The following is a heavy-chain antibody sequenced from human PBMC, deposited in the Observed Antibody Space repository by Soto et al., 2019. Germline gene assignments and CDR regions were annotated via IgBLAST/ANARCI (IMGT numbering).Heavy chain of an antibody. CDR1: GGSMRSQY. V-gene: IGHV4-59*11. CDR3: AIRCVVATTRGAAGFDP. D-gene: IGHD5-12*01. J-gene: IGHJ5*02. CDR2: IYYNGNT. Sequence: QVQLQESGPGLVKPSETLSLSCTVSGGSMRSQYWSWIRQPPGKGLEWIGYIYYNGNTNYNPSLQSRVTISIDTFRCQFPLKLNSLTAADTAIYYRAIRCVVATTRGAAGFDPWGQGTLVTVSS.